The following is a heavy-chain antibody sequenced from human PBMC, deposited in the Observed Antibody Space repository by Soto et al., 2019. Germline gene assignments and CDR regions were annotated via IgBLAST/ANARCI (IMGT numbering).Heavy chain of an antibody. V-gene: IGHV6-1*01. CDR1: GDSVSSNSAA. J-gene: IGHJ4*02. CDR3: ARKSHFYYDSSGYMTDLDY. Sequence: SQTLSLTCAISGDSVSSNSAAWNWIRQSPSRGLEWLGRTYYRSKWYNDYAVSVKSRITINPDTSKNQFSLQLNSVTPEDTAVYYCARKSHFYYDSSGYMTDLDYWGQGTLVTVPS. CDR2: TYYRSKWYN. D-gene: IGHD3-22*01.